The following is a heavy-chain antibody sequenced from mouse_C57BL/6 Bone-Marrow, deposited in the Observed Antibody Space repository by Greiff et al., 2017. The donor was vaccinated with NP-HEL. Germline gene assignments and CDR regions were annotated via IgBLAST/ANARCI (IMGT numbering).Heavy chain of an antibody. CDR3: AQIAFYGNPYYAMDY. CDR2: IWWNDDK. V-gene: IGHV8-5*01. D-gene: IGHD2-1*01. CDR1: GFSLSTSNMG. J-gene: IGHJ4*01. Sequence: QVQLKESGPGILQPSQTLSLTCSFSGFSLSTSNMGIGWIRQPSGKGLEWLAHIWWNDDKYYNPSLKSRLTSSKDTSNNQVFLKITSMDTADTATYDCAQIAFYGNPYYAMDYWGQGTSVTVSS.